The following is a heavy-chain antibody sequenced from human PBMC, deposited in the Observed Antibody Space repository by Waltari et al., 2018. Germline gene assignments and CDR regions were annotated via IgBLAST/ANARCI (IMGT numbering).Heavy chain of an antibody. CDR2: IYYSGST. V-gene: IGHV4-59*11. CDR1: GGSISSHY. D-gene: IGHD6-19*01. Sequence: QVQLQESGPGLVKPSETLSLTCTVSGGSISSHYWSWIRQPPGKGLEWIGYIYYSGSTNYNPSLKSRVTISVDTSKNQFSLKLSSVTAADTAVYYCARDGQGYSSGWHTAYNWFDPWGQGTLVTVSS. CDR3: ARDGQGYSSGWHTAYNWFDP. J-gene: IGHJ5*02.